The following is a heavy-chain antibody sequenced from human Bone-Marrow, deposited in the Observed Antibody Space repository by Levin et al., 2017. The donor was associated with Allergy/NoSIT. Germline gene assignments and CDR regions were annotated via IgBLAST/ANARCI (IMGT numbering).Heavy chain of an antibody. J-gene: IGHJ4*02. Sequence: GASVKVSCAASGFSFSGYGMHWVRQAPGKGLEWVAVIWHDGSNQYYGDSVKGRFTISRDNSKNTLYLQMNSLRAEDTAMYYCARGTTVTTGEVPGYWGQGTLVTVSS. CDR1: GFSFSGYG. V-gene: IGHV3-33*01. CDR3: ARGTTVTTGEVPGY. CDR2: IWHDGSNQ. D-gene: IGHD4-17*01.